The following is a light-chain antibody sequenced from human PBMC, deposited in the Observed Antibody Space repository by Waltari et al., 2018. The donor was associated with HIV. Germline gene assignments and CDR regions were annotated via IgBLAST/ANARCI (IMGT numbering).Light chain of an antibody. J-gene: IGLJ3*02. V-gene: IGLV1-44*01. CDR2: TIS. CDR3: VVWDDSLNGRV. CDR1: SSNIGTHA. Sequence: QSVLTQPPSASGTPGQRVAISCSGSSSNIGTHAVNWYQHLPGTAPKLLIYTISQLPSGSPDRFSGSKSGTSASLAISGLQSEDEADYYCVVWDDSLNGRVFGGGTKLTVL.